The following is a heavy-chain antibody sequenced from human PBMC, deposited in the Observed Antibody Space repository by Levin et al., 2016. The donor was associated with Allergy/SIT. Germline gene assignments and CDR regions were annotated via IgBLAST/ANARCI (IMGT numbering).Heavy chain of an antibody. CDR3: ARGGYDFWSGYSN. J-gene: IGHJ4*02. Sequence: WVRQAPGQGLEWMGIINPSGGSTSYAQKFQGRVTMTRDTSTSTVYMELSSLRSEDTAVYYCARGGYDFWSGYSNWGQGTLVTVSS. V-gene: IGHV1-46*01. D-gene: IGHD3-3*01. CDR2: INPSGGST.